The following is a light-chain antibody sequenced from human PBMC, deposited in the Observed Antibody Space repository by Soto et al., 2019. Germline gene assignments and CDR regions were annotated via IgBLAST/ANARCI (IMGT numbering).Light chain of an antibody. CDR2: GAS. Sequence: EIVLTQSPGTLFLSPGERATLSCRASQSVSSNFLAWYPQKPGQAPSLLIYGASSRATGIPDRFSGSGSGIDFTLTISRLEPEDFAVYYCQQYGSSPWTFGQETKVEIK. CDR1: QSVSSNF. J-gene: IGKJ1*01. V-gene: IGKV3-20*01. CDR3: QQYGSSPWT.